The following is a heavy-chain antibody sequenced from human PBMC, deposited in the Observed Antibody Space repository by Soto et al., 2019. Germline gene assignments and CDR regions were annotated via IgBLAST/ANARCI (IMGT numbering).Heavy chain of an antibody. CDR2: IRSKANSYAT. CDR3: TRQTPSYYYGSGSEFDP. CDR1: GFTFSGSA. V-gene: IGHV3-73*02. Sequence: EVQLVESGGGLVQPGGSLKLSCAASGFTFSGSAMHWVRQASGKGLEWVGRIRSKANSYATAYAASVKGRFTISRDDSTNPAYLQMNSLKTEDTAVYYCTRQTPSYYYGSGSEFDPWGQGTLVTVSS. J-gene: IGHJ5*02. D-gene: IGHD3-10*01.